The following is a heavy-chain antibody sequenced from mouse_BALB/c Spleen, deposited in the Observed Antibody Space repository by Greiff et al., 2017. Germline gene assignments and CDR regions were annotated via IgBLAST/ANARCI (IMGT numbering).Heavy chain of an antibody. D-gene: IGHD4-1*02. CDR1: GFSLTSYG. J-gene: IGHJ4*01. V-gene: IGHV2-2*02. Sequence: QVQLKESGPGLVQPSQSLSITCTVSGFSLTSYGVHWVRQSPGKGLEWLGVIWSGGSTDYNAAFISRLSISKDNSKSQVFFKMNSLQANDTAIYYCAPFPTQLGRHAMDYWGQGTSVTVSS. CDR2: IWSGGST. CDR3: APFPTQLGRHAMDY.